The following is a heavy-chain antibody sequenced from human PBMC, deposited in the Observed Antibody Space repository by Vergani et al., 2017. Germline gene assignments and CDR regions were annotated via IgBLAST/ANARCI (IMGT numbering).Heavy chain of an antibody. Sequence: QVQLVQSGAEVKKPGASVKVSCKASGYTFTSYAMHWVRQAPGQRLEWMGWINAGNGKTKYSQKFQGRVTITRDTSASTAYMELSSLRSEDTAVYYCARGFVVVAGDCWGQGTLVTVSS. CDR1: GYTFTSYA. CDR2: INAGNGKT. V-gene: IGHV1-3*01. J-gene: IGHJ4*02. D-gene: IGHD2-15*01. CDR3: ARGFVVVAGDC.